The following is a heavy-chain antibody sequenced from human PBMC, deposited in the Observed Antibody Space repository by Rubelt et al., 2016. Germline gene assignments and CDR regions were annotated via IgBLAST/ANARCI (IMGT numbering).Heavy chain of an antibody. D-gene: IGHD2-2*01. CDR1: GGTFSSYA. V-gene: IGHV1-69*04. J-gene: IGHJ4*02. CDR3: ARDDCSSTSCSPQG. Sequence: QVQLVQSGAEAKKPGSSVKVSCKASGGTFSSYAISWVRQAPGQGLEWMGRIIPILGIANYAQKFQGRFTITADKSTSTAYMELSSLRSEDTAVYYCARDDCSSTSCSPQGWGQGTLVTVSS. CDR2: IIPILGIA.